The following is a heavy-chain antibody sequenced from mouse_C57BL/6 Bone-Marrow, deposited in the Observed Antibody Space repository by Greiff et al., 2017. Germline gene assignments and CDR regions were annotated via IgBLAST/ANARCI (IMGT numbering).Heavy chain of an antibody. Sequence: EVNVVESGGGLVQPGGSLSLSCAASGFTFTDYYMSWVRQPPGKALEWLGFIRNKANGYTTEYSASVKGRFTISSDNSQSILYLQMNALRAEDSATYYCTRYIGGSSYLRYYWVQGTSVTVSS. D-gene: IGHD1-1*01. CDR2: IRNKANGYTT. CDR1: GFTFTDYY. CDR3: TRYIGGSSYLRYY. J-gene: IGHJ4*01. V-gene: IGHV7-3*01.